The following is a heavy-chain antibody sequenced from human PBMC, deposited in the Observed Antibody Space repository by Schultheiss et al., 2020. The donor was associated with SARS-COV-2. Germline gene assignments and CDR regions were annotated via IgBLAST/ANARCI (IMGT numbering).Heavy chain of an antibody. CDR1: GFTFSSYW. J-gene: IGHJ5*02. D-gene: IGHD1-20*01. Sequence: GGSLRLSCAASGFTFSSYWMHWVRQAPGKGLEWVSGLSWNSKSVGYADSVKGRFTISRDNAKNSLYLQMNRLRVEDTAVYYCARITHLSGWFDPWGQGTLVTVSS. V-gene: IGHV3-74*01. CDR2: LSWNSKSV. CDR3: ARITHLSGWFDP.